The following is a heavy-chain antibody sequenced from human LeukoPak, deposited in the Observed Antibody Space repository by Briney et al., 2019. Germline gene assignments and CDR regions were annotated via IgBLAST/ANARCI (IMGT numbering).Heavy chain of an antibody. CDR3: ARGATKVTSVIHMDV. CDR1: GYTFTNHG. Sequence: ASVKVSCKASGYTFTNHGIHWVRQAPGQGFEWMGWITPYNGYTNYALKFQDRVTMTTDTSTSTVYMELRSLISDDTALYYCARGATKVTSVIHMDVWGRGTTVTVSS. D-gene: IGHD4-17*01. CDR2: ITPYNGYT. V-gene: IGHV1-18*01. J-gene: IGHJ6*03.